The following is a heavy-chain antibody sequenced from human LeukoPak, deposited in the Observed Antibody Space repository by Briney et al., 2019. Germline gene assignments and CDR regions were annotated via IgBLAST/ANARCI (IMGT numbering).Heavy chain of an antibody. V-gene: IGHV4-34*01. CDR1: GESLSGYC. D-gene: IGHD7-27*01. J-gene: IGHJ4*01. CDR3: ARGFRHSFNALVPLGHDY. Sequence: PSETLSLTCAVSGESLSGYCWTWIRQPPGQGLEWIGEITHSGGINYNPSLKSRVTISVDTSKNQFSLKLSSVTAADTAVYYCARGFRHSFNALVPLGHDYWGQGTLVTVSS. CDR2: ITHSGGI.